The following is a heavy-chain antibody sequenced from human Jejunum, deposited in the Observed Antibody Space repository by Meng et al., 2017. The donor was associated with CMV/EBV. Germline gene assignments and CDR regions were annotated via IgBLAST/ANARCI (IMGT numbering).Heavy chain of an antibody. V-gene: IGHV3-23*01. D-gene: IGHD2-8*01. CDR2: ISGSDGST. J-gene: IGHJ4*02. CDR3: ARLTDF. CDR1: GFPFRGHS. Sequence: SFAASGFPFRGHSMSWVRQAPGKGLEWVSAISGSDGSTHYAESVKGRFTISRYNSKSTLYLQMNSLRTEDTAVYYCARLTDFWGQGTLVTVSS.